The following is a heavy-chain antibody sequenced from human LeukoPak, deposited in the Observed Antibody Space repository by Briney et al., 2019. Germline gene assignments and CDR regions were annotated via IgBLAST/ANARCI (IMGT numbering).Heavy chain of an antibody. J-gene: IGHJ6*03. CDR1: GGTFSSYA. D-gene: IGHD3-10*01. CDR2: ISAYNGNT. CDR3: ARRASVGRVRRGTMVRGVTSSDYCYYYMDV. Sequence: ASVKVSCKASGGTFSSYAISWVRQAPGQGLEWMGWISAYNGNTNYAQKLQDRVTMTTDTSTSTAYMELRSLRSDDTAVYYCARRASVGRVRRGTMVRGVTSSDYCYYYMDVWGKGTTVTISS. V-gene: IGHV1-18*01.